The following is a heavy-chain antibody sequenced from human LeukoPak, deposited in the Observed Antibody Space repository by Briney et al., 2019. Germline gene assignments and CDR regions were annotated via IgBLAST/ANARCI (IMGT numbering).Heavy chain of an antibody. CDR2: ISYDGANE. J-gene: IGHJ4*02. V-gene: IGHV3-30-3*01. CDR3: ARPIDNGSGSYYFPY. Sequence: GGSLRLSRAASGFSFHYYAMHWVRQAPGKGLEWVAVISYDGANEYYADSVKGRSTISRDNSKNTLYMEMSSLRPEDTAVYYCARPIDNGSGSYYFPYWGQGTLVTVSS. D-gene: IGHD3-10*01. CDR1: GFSFHYYA.